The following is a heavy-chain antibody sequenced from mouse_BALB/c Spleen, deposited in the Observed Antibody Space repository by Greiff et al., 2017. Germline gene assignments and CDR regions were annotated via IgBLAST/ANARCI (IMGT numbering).Heavy chain of an antibody. CDR3: ARGIYYGSSYPHYYAMDD. J-gene: IGHJ4*01. CDR2: IDPENGNT. D-gene: IGHD1-1*01. V-gene: IGHV14-1*02. Sequence: EVQLVESGAELVRPGALVKLSCKASGFNIKDYYMHWVKQRPEQGLEWIGWIDPENGNTIYDPKFQGKASITADTSSNTAYLQLSSLTSEDTAVYYCARGIYYGSSYPHYYAMDDWGQGTSVTVSS. CDR1: GFNIKDYY.